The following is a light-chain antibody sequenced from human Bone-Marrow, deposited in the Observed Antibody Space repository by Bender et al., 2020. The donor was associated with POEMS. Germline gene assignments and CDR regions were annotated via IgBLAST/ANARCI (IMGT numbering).Light chain of an antibody. CDR3: EAWDDSLNGRI. Sequence: QSVLTQPPSASGTPGQRVTISCSGSTSNIGSNNVNWYQQLTGAAPKLLIYNNDQRPSGVPDRFSGSKSGTSASLAISGLQSEDEADYHCEAWDDSLNGRIFGGGTKLTVL. J-gene: IGLJ2*01. CDR1: TSNIGSNN. CDR2: NND. V-gene: IGLV1-44*01.